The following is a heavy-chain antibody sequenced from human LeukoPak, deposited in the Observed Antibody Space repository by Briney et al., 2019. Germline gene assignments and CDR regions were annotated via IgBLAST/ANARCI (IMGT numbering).Heavy chain of an antibody. CDR1: GYSFTSYW. V-gene: IGHV5-51*01. Sequence: GESLKISCKGSGYSFTSYWIGWVRQMPGKGLEWMGIIYPGDSDTRYSPSFQGQVTISANKSISTAYLQWSSLKASDTAVYYCARLAQPYYDILTGYWRDYYYYMDVWGKGTTVTISS. J-gene: IGHJ6*03. D-gene: IGHD3-9*01. CDR2: IYPGDSDT. CDR3: ARLAQPYYDILTGYWRDYYYYMDV.